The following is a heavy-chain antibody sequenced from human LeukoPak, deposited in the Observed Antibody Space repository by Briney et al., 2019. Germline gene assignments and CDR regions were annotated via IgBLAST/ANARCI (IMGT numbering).Heavy chain of an antibody. D-gene: IGHD5-12*01. Sequence: SETLSLTCTVSGGSISSYYWSWIRQPPGKGLEWIGYIYYSGSTKYNPSLKSRVTISVDTSKNQFSLKMSSVTAADTAVYYCARDYSGWSLDPWGQGTLVTVSS. CDR2: IYYSGST. J-gene: IGHJ5*02. V-gene: IGHV4-59*01. CDR1: GGSISSYY. CDR3: ARDYSGWSLDP.